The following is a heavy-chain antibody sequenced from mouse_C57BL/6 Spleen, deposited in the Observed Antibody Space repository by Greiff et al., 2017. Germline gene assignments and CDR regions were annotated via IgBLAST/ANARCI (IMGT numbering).Heavy chain of an antibody. D-gene: IGHD2-13*01. CDR2: IWTGGGT. CDR3: ARKERLQGQYAMDY. J-gene: IGHJ4*01. V-gene: IGHV2-9-1*01. CDR1: GFSLTSYA. Sequence: QVQLQQSGPGLVAPSQSLSITCTVSGFSLTSYAISWVRQPPGKGLEWLGVIWTGGGTNYNSALTYRLSIRKDNSKSQVFLKMNSLQTDDTARDYCARKERLQGQYAMDYWGQGTSVTVSS.